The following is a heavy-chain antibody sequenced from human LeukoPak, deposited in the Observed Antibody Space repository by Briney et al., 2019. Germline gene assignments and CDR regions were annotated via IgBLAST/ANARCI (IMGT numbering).Heavy chain of an antibody. D-gene: IGHD3-16*01. V-gene: IGHV3-21*01. J-gene: IGHJ5*02. CDR3: ARDLTFTYA. CDR1: GFTFSSYS. Sequence: KPGGSLRLSCAASGFTFSSYSMNWVRQAPGKGLEWVSSISSNSIYVFYADSMKGRFTISRDNAKNSLYLQMNSLGAEDTAVYYCARDLTFTYAWGQGTLVTVSS. CDR2: ISSNSIYV.